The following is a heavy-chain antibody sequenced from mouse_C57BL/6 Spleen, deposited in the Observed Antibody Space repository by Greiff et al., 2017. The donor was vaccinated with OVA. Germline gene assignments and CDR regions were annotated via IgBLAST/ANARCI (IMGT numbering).Heavy chain of an antibody. D-gene: IGHD1-1*01. CDR2: INPSSGYT. J-gene: IGHJ3*01. V-gene: IGHV1-4*01. Sequence: QVHVKQSGAELARPGASVKMSCKASGYTFTSYTMHWVKQRPGQGLEWIGYINPSSGYTKYNQKFKDKATLTADKSSSTAYMQLSSLTSEDSAVYYCARDYAFAYWGQGTLVTVSA. CDR1: GYTFTSYT. CDR3: ARDYAFAY.